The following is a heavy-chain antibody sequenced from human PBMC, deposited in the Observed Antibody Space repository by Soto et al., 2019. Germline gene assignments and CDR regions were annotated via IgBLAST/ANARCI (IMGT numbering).Heavy chain of an antibody. J-gene: IGHJ4*02. Sequence: ASVKVSCKTSGYTFTNYVVDWVRQAPGQGLEWMGWINSGNGNTKYSEKFQGRVTVTRDTSASTAYMELNSLTSEDTAVYYCARGLTIFGVVIGYWGQGTLVTVSS. CDR1: GYTFTNYV. D-gene: IGHD3-3*01. CDR2: INSGNGNT. CDR3: ARGLTIFGVVIGY. V-gene: IGHV1-3*01.